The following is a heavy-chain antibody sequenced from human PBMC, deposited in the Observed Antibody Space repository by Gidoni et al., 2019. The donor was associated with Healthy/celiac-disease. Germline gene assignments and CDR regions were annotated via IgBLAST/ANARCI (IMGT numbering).Heavy chain of an antibody. CDR1: GFTSSSYS. V-gene: IGHV3-48*02. Sequence: EVQLVESGVGLVQPGGSLRLSCAASGFTSSSYSMIWVRQAPGKGLEWVPYISSISSTIYYADSVKGRFTISRDNAKNSLYLQMNSLRDEDTAVYYCARDGIVGATDGVYWGQGTLVTVSS. D-gene: IGHD1-26*01. CDR2: ISSISSTI. CDR3: ARDGIVGATDGVY. J-gene: IGHJ4*02.